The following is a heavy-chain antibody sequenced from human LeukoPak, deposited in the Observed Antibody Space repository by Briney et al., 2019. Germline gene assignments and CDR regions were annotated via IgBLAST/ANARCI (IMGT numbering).Heavy chain of an antibody. D-gene: IGHD3-22*01. J-gene: IGHJ4*02. Sequence: PGGSLRLSCAASGFTFSNHFIHWVRQAPGKGLEWLAFISYDGRNKDYAESVKGRFTVSRDNSKNMVYLQMNSLRVEDTAVFYCAKDPPASGYHLDYWGQGTLVTVSS. CDR1: GFTFSNHF. CDR3: AKDPPASGYHLDY. CDR2: ISYDGRNK. V-gene: IGHV3-30*18.